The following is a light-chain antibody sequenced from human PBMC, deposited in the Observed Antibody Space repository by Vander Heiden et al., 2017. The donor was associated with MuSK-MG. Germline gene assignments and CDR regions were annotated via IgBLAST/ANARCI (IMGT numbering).Light chain of an antibody. CDR1: SGSIASNY. V-gene: IGLV6-57*01. J-gene: IGLJ2*01. CDR3: QSYDSSNHVV. Sequence: NFMLTQPHPVSESPGKTVTIPCTRSSGSIASNYVPWYQQRPGSSPTTVIYEDNQRPSGVPDRFSGSIDSSSNSASLTISGLKTEDEADYYCQSYDSSNHVVFGGGTKLTVL. CDR2: EDN.